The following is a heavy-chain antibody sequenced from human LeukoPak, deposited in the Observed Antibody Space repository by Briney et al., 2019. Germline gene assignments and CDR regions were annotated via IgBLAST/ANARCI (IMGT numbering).Heavy chain of an antibody. CDR2: IIPILGIA. D-gene: IGHD5-24*01. CDR1: GGTFSSYD. J-gene: IGHJ5*02. V-gene: IGHV1-69*04. Sequence: SVKVSCKASGGTFSSYDISWVRQAPGQGLEWMGRIIPILGIANYAQKFQGRVTITADKSTSTAYMELSSLRSEDTAVYYCARHLPDGYPMTFDPWGQGTLVTVSS. CDR3: ARHLPDGYPMTFDP.